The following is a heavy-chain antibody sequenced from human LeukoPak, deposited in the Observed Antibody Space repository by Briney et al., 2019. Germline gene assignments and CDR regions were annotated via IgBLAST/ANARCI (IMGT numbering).Heavy chain of an antibody. CDR3: ARDLIPRYSGSYYDY. V-gene: IGHV3-74*01. D-gene: IGHD1-26*01. CDR1: GSIFSSYW. CDR2: ISTDGSKT. J-gene: IGHJ4*02. Sequence: GGSLRLSCAASGSIFSSYWMYWVRQAPGKGPVWVSRISTDGSKTSYADSVKGRFTISRDNAKNTLYLQMNSLRAEDTAVYYCARDLIPRYSGSYYDYWGQGTLVTVSS.